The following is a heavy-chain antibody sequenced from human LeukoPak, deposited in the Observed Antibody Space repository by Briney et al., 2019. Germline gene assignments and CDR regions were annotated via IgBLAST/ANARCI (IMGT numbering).Heavy chain of an antibody. J-gene: IGHJ6*02. CDR2: ISPNNGKT. V-gene: IGHV1-18*01. Sequence: ASVKVSCKTSGYTFTSYGITWVRQAPGQGLEWMAYISPNNGKTNYARNLQGRVTMTTDASTSTAYLELRSLISDDTAVYYCATKCSSSDYYGIDVWGQGTSVTVSS. CDR3: ATKCSSSDYYGIDV. CDR1: GYTFTSYG. D-gene: IGHD6-6*01.